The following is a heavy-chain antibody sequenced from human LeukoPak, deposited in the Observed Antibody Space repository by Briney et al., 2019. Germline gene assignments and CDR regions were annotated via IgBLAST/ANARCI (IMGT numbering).Heavy chain of an antibody. Sequence: SETLSLTCTVSGGSISSSSYYWGWIRQPPGQGLEWIGTIYYSGSTYYNPSLKSRVTISVDTSKNQFSLKLSSVTAADTAVYYCARKGRGYCGGDCFQPFDYWGQGTLVTVSS. CDR2: IYYSGST. V-gene: IGHV4-39*01. J-gene: IGHJ4*02. CDR3: ARKGRGYCGGDCFQPFDY. CDR1: GGSISSSSYY. D-gene: IGHD2-21*01.